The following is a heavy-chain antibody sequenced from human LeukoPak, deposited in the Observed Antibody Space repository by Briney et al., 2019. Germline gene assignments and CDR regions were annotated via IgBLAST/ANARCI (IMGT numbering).Heavy chain of an antibody. D-gene: IGHD3-16*02. CDR1: GYTFTSYG. V-gene: IGHV1-18*01. CDR2: ISAYNGNT. CDR3: ARVIVSEKNYYYYYYMDV. J-gene: IGHJ6*03. Sequence: ASVKVSCKASGYTFTSYGISWVRQAPGQGLEWMGWISAYNGNTNYAQKLQGRVTMTTDTSTSTAYMELRSLRSDDTAVYYCARVIVSEKNYYYYYYMDVWGKGTTVTVSS.